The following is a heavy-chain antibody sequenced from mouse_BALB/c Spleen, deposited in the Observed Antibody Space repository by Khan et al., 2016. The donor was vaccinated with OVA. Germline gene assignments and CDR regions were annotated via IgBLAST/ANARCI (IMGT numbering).Heavy chain of an antibody. J-gene: IGHJ3*01. CDR3: ARGGTGGFAY. CDR2: ISSLAYNF. V-gene: IGHV5-15*02. Sequence: EVELVESGGGLVQPGGSRKLSCAASGFTFSDYGMEWIRQGPGKGPEWITFISSLAYNFYYADAVTGRFTISRENAKNTLYMEMNSLRSEDASMYYCARGGTGGFAYWGQGTLVTVSA. D-gene: IGHD3-1*01. CDR1: GFTFSDYG.